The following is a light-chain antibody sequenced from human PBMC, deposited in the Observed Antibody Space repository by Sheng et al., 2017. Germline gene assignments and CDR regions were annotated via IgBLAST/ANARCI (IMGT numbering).Light chain of an antibody. Sequence: DIQMTQSPSSLSAAVGDSVSFTCRASQGISDYVNWYQQKPGKAPKLLIYAASSLQSGVPSRFSGSGSGTDFTLTISSLQPDDFATYYCQQYSFYPWTFGRGTKVEI. CDR3: QQYSFYPWT. CDR2: AAS. CDR1: QGISDY. J-gene: IGKJ1*01. V-gene: IGKV1-39*01.